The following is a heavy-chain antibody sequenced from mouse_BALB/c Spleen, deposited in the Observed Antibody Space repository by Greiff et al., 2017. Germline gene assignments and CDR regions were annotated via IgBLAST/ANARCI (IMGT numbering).Heavy chain of an antibody. Sequence: EVMLVESGGGLVQPGGSRKLSCAASGFTFSSFGMHWVRQAPEKGLEWVAYISSGSSTIYYADTVKGRFTISRDNPKNTLFLQMTSLRSEDTAMYYCARAYYDYDWYFDDWGEGTTVTVSS. V-gene: IGHV5-17*02. J-gene: IGHJ1*01. CDR1: GFTFSSFG. CDR2: ISSGSSTI. D-gene: IGHD2-4*01. CDR3: ARAYYDYDWYFDD.